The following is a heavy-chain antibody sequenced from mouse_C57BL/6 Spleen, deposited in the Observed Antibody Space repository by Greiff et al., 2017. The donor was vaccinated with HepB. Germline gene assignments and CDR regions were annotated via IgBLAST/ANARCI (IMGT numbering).Heavy chain of an antibody. CDR3: ARSDYYYGSDWYFDV. CDR2: IDPNGGGT. V-gene: IGHV1-72*01. J-gene: IGHJ1*03. Sequence: VQLQQPGAELVKPGASVKLSCKASGYTFTSYWMRWVKQRPGRGLEWIGRIDPNGGGTKYNEKFKSKATLTVDKPSSTAYMQLSSLTSEESAVYYCARSDYYYGSDWYFDVWGTGTTVTVSS. CDR1: GYTFTSYW. D-gene: IGHD1-1*01.